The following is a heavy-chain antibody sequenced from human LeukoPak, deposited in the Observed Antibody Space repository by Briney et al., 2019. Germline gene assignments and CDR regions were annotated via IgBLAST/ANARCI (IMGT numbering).Heavy chain of an antibody. CDR3: ARDGVYSSGWDFDY. D-gene: IGHD6-19*01. CDR1: GFAFSSFA. Sequence: GGSLRLSCVASGFAFSSFAMSWFRQAPGKRLEWVSSISGNGDYTYYADSVKGRFTISRDNAKNSLYLQMNSLRAEDTAVYYCARDGVYSSGWDFDYWGQGTLVTVSS. CDR2: ISGNGDYT. V-gene: IGHV3-21*04. J-gene: IGHJ4*02.